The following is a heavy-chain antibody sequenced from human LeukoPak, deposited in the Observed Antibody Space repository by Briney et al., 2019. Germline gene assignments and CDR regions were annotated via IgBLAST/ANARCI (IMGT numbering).Heavy chain of an antibody. V-gene: IGHV3-21*01. J-gene: IGHJ4*02. CDR2: ISSSSSYI. CDR3: ARVSTVTRLGFDY. CDR1: GFTFSSYS. Sequence: GGSLRLSCAASGFTFSSYSMNWVRQAPGKGLEWVSSISSSSSYIYYADSVNGRFTISRENAQNSLYLQMNTLRAEDTAVFCCARVSTVTRLGFDYWGQGTLVTVSS. D-gene: IGHD4-17*01.